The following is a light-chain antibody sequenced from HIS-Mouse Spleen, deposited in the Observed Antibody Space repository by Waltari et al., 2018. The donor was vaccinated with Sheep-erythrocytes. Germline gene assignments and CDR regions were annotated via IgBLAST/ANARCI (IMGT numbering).Light chain of an antibody. J-gene: IGLJ3*02. CDR2: DVS. CDR3: SSYAGSNNWV. V-gene: IGLV2-11*01. Sequence: QSALTQPRSVSGSPGQSVTISCTGTSSDVGGYNYVSWYQQHPGKAPKLMFYDVSKRPSGVPDRFSGSKSGNTASLTVSGLQAEDEADYYCSSYAGSNNWVFGGGTKLTVL. CDR1: SSDVGGYNY.